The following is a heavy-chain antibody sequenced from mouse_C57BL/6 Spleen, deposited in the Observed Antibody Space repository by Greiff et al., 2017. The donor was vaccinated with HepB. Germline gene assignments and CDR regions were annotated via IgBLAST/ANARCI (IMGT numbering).Heavy chain of an antibody. D-gene: IGHD1-1*01. CDR3: ASPLYYYGSSYGFDY. J-gene: IGHJ2*01. Sequence: VQLQQPGTELVKPGASVKLSCKASGYTFTSYWMHWVKQRPGQGLEWIGNINPSNGGTTYNEKFKSKATLTVDKSSSTAYMQLSSLTSEDSAVYYCASPLYYYGSSYGFDYWGQGTTLTVSS. CDR2: INPSNGGT. CDR1: GYTFTSYW. V-gene: IGHV1-53*01.